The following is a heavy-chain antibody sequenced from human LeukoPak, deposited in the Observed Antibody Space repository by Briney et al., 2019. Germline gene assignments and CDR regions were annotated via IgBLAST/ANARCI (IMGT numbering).Heavy chain of an antibody. V-gene: IGHV1-2*06. CDR2: INPNSGGA. CDR3: ARDFCGGDCYSRSTYMDV. Sequence: ASVKVSCKASGYTFTGYYMHWVRQAPGQGLEWMGRINPNSGGANYAQKFQGRVTMTRATSISTAYMELSRLRSDDTAVYYCARDFCGGDCYSRSTYMDVWGKGTTVTVSS. CDR1: GYTFTGYY. J-gene: IGHJ6*04. D-gene: IGHD2-21*02.